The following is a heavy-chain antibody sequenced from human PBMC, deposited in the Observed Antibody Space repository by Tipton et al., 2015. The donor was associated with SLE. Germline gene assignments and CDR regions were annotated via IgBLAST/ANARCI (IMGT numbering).Heavy chain of an antibody. J-gene: IGHJ4*02. D-gene: IGHD3-22*01. Sequence: TLSLTCTVSGGSISSYYWSWIRQTPGKGLEWIGYIYYSGSTNYNPSLKSRVTISVDTSKNQFSLKLSSVTAADTSVYHCARGYYESNGYYSFDYWGLGALVTVSS. CDR1: GGSISSYY. V-gene: IGHV4-59*12. CDR2: IYYSGST. CDR3: ARGYYESNGYYSFDY.